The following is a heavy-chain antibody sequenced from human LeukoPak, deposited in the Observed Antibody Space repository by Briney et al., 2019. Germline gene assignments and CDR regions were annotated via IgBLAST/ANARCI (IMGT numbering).Heavy chain of an antibody. CDR2: IIPIFGTA. CDR1: GYTFISYG. V-gene: IGHV1-69*13. Sequence: SVKVSCKASGYTFISYGISWVRQAPGQGLEWMGGIIPIFGTANYAQKFQGRVTITADESTSTAYMELSSLRSEDTAVYYCARDQDSSGWYSDWGQGTLVTVSS. CDR3: ARDQDSSGWYSD. J-gene: IGHJ4*02. D-gene: IGHD6-19*01.